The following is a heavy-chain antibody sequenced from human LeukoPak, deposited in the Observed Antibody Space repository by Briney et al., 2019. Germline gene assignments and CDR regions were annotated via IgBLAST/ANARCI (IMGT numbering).Heavy chain of an antibody. D-gene: IGHD3-3*01. CDR1: GFPFINYW. Sequence: GGSLRLSCAASGFPFINYWMHWVRQVPGKGLVWVSRINSDGNTAIYADSVKGRFTISRDNAKNTLFLQMNSLRAEDTAVYYCARALYDFWSGYYIANYMDVWGKGTPVTVSS. J-gene: IGHJ6*03. V-gene: IGHV3-74*01. CDR2: INSDGNTA. CDR3: ARALYDFWSGYYIANYMDV.